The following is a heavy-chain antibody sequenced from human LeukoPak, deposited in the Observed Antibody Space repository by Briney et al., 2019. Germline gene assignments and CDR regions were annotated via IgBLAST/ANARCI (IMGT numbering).Heavy chain of an antibody. CDR1: GFTFNSYW. V-gene: IGHV3-21*01. D-gene: IGHD6-19*01. CDR2: ISSSSNYI. J-gene: IGHJ4*02. CDR3: ARGTLGAWGW. Sequence: PGGSLRLSCAASGFTFNSYWMNWVRQAPGKGLEWVSSISSSSNYIHYADSVKGRFTISRDNAKNSLYLQMNSLRAEDTAVYFCARGTLGAWGWWGQGTLVTVSS.